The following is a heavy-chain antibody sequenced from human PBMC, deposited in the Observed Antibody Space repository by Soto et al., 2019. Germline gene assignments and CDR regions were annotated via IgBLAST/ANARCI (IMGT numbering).Heavy chain of an antibody. CDR2: IYHSGST. V-gene: IGHV4-38-2*01. CDR1: GYSISSGYY. Sequence: SETLSLTCAVSGYSISSGYYWGWIRQPPGKGLEWIGSIYHSGSTYYNPSLKSRVTISVDTSKNQFSLKLSSVTAADTAVYYCASRKDVSAYFFQWGQGTLVTVSS. D-gene: IGHD3-22*01. CDR3: ASRKDVSAYFFQ. J-gene: IGHJ4*02.